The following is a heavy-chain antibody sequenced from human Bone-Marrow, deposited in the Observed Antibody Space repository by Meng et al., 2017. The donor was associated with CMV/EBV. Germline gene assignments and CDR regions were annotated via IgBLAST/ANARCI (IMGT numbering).Heavy chain of an antibody. CDR1: GGSISSSSYY. D-gene: IGHD6-19*01. V-gene: IGHV4-39*07. Sequence: QLQLQESGPGLVKPSETLYLTCTVSGGSISSSSYYWGWIRQPPGKGLEWIGSIYYSGSTYYNPSLKSRVTISVDTSKNQFSLKLSSVTAADTAVYYCAREGAVDYYFDYWGQGTLVTVSS. CDR2: IYYSGST. J-gene: IGHJ4*02. CDR3: AREGAVDYYFDY.